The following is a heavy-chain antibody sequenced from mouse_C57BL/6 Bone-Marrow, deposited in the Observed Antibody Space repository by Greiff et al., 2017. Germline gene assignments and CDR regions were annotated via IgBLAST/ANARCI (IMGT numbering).Heavy chain of an antibody. V-gene: IGHV1-61*01. J-gene: IGHJ1*03. Sequence: VQLQQPGAELVRPGSSVKLSCKASGYTFTSYWMDWVKQRPGQGLEWIGNIYPSDSETHYNQKFKDKATLTVDKSSSKAYMQLSSLKSEDSAVYYCARVTTVVGNVDVWGTGTTVTVSS. CDR2: IYPSDSET. CDR3: ARVTTVVGNVDV. D-gene: IGHD1-1*01. CDR1: GYTFTSYW.